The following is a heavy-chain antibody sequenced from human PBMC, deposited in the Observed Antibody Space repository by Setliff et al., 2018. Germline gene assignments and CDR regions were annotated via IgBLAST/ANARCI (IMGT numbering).Heavy chain of an antibody. V-gene: IGHV4-34*01. Sequence: SETLSLTCTVYGGSFSDYYWSWIRQSPGKGLEWIGEINHRGNTNYNPSLKSRVTISVDTSKNQFSLKVNSVTVADTAVYNCARSFSRREKFLLDYWGQGALVTVSS. CDR2: INHRGNT. J-gene: IGHJ4*02. CDR3: ARSFSRREKFLLDY. CDR1: GGSFSDYY.